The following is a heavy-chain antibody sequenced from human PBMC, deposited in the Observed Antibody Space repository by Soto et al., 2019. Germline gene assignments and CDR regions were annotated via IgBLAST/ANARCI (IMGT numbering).Heavy chain of an antibody. CDR1: GGSISSSNW. J-gene: IGHJ1*01. CDR2: IYHSGST. CDR3: ARDGTYYYDSSGYYAEYFQH. V-gene: IGHV4-4*02. D-gene: IGHD3-22*01. Sequence: QVQLQESGPGLVKPSGTLSLTCAVSGGSISSSNWWSWVRQPPGKGLEWIGEIYHSGSTNYNPSLKSRVTISVDKSKNQFSLKLRSVTAADTAVYYCARDGTYYYDSSGYYAEYFQHWGQGTLVTVSS.